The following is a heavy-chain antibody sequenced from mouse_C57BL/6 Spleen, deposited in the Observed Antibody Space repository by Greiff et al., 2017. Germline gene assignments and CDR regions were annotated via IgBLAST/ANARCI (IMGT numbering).Heavy chain of an antibody. CDR1: GYAFSSSW. CDR2: IYPGDGDT. J-gene: IGHJ1*03. D-gene: IGHD1-1*01. CDR3: ARGGYYGSSSYWYFDV. Sequence: LQESGPELVKPGASVKISCKASGYAFSSSWMNWVKQRPGKGLEWIGRIYPGDGDTKYNGKFKGKATLTADKSSSTAYMQLSSLTSEDSAVYFCARGGYYGSSSYWYFDVWGTGTTVTVSS. V-gene: IGHV1-82*01.